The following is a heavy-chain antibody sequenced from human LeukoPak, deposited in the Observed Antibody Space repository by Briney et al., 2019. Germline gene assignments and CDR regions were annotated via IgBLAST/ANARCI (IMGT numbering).Heavy chain of an antibody. CDR2: IYYSGST. CDR3: ARVREWELLYFDY. CDR1: GGSISSYY. V-gene: IGHV4-59*12. Sequence: PSETLSLTCTVSGGSISSYYWSWIRQPPGKGLEWIGYIYYSGSTNYNPSLKSRVTISVDTSKNQFSLKLSSVTAADTAVYYCARVREWELLYFDYWGQGTLVTVSS. J-gene: IGHJ4*02. D-gene: IGHD1-26*01.